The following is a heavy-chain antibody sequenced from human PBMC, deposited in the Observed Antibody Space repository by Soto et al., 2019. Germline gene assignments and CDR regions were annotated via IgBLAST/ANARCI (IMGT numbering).Heavy chain of an antibody. J-gene: IGHJ4*02. Sequence: QVQLVQSGAEVKKPGASMKVSCKASGYTFTDYGITWVRQAPGQGLQWMGRINSYNGVTNNAHSFQGRVSMTTDTSTSSAYLELSSLRSDDTAVYYCARNRYNRGSFDYWGQGSLVTVTS. CDR3: ARNRYNRGSFDY. CDR1: GYTFTDYG. CDR2: INSYNGVT. V-gene: IGHV1-18*01. D-gene: IGHD1-1*01.